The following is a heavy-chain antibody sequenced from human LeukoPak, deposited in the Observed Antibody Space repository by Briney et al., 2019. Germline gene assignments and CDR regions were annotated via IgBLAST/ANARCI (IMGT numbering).Heavy chain of an antibody. CDR2: IIPIFGTA. J-gene: IGHJ6*03. V-gene: IGHV1-69*13. D-gene: IGHD5-12*01. Sequence: GASVKVSRKASGGTFSSYAISWVRQAPGQGLEWMGGIIPIFGTANYAQKLQGRVTITADESTSTAYMELSSLRSKDTAVYYCATHSPEWRYSGYYNFYYMDVWGKGTTVTVSS. CDR1: GGTFSSYA. CDR3: ATHSPEWRYSGYYNFYYMDV.